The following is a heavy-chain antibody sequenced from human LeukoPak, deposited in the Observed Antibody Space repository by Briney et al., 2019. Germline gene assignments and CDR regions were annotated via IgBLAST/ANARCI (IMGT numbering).Heavy chain of an antibody. CDR2: IVVGSGNT. CDR1: GFTFTSSA. D-gene: IGHD5-12*01. CDR3: ARSMDIVATKVPYDAFDI. J-gene: IGHJ3*02. Sequence: SVKVSCKASGFTFTSSAMQWVRQARGQRLEWIGWIVVGSGNTNYAQKFQERVTITRDMSTSTAYMELSSLRSEDTAVYYCARSMDIVATKVPYDAFDIWGQGTMVTVSS. V-gene: IGHV1-58*02.